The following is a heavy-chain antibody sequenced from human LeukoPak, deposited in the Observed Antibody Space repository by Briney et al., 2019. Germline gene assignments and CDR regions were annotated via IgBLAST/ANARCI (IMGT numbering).Heavy chain of an antibody. CDR1: GGSISSYY. CDR2: IYTSGST. V-gene: IGHV4-4*07. CDR3: VRDGGSSGPRVSYGMDV. Sequence: SETLSLTCTVSGGSISSYYWSWIRQPAGKGLEWIGRIYTSGSTNYNPSLKSRVTMSVDTSKNQFSLKLSSVTAADTAVYYCVRDGGSSGPRVSYGMDVWGQGTTVTVSS. D-gene: IGHD6-19*01. J-gene: IGHJ6*02.